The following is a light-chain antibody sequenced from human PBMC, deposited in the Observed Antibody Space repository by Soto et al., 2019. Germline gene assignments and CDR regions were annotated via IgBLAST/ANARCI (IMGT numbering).Light chain of an antibody. CDR1: SSNIGAGYD. CDR3: SSYDSSLSGYV. Sequence: QSVLTRPPSVSGAPGQRVTISCTGSSSNIGAGYDVHWYQQLPGTAPKLLIYGNSNRTSGVPDPFSGSKSGTPVSLAIAGTQADDQADHHCSSYDSSLSGYVFGSGTKVTVL. J-gene: IGLJ1*01. CDR2: GNS. V-gene: IGLV1-40*01.